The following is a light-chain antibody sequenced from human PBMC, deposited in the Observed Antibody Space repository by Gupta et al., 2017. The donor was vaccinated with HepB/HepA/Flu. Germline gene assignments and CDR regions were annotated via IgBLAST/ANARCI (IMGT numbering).Light chain of an antibody. J-gene: IGKJ1*01. CDR2: GAS. V-gene: IGKV3-15*01. Sequence: EIVMTQSPATLTVSTGERATLSCRASQSVNTNLAWYQQKPGQGPRLLIHGASTRATGIPARVSGSGSGTEVTLTISSLQSEDFAVYYCQQYNNWPRTFGQGTKVEIK. CDR1: QSVNTN. CDR3: QQYNNWPRT.